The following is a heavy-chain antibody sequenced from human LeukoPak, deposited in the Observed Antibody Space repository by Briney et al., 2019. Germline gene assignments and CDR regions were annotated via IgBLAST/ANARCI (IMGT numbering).Heavy chain of an antibody. Sequence: ASVKVSCKASGYTFTSYGISWVRQAPGQGFEWMGWISAYNGNTNYAQKLQGRVTMTTDTSTSTAYMELRSLRSDDTAVYYCARVMEYYDILTGWRFDYWGQGTLVTVSS. CDR1: GYTFTSYG. J-gene: IGHJ4*02. CDR3: ARVMEYYDILTGWRFDY. V-gene: IGHV1-18*01. CDR2: ISAYNGNT. D-gene: IGHD3-9*01.